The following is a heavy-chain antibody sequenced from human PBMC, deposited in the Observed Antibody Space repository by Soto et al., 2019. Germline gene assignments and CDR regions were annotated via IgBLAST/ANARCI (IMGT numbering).Heavy chain of an antibody. V-gene: IGHV1-18*01. CDR2: ISAYNGNT. Sequence: QVQLVQSGAEVKKPGASVKVSCKASGYTFTSYGISWVRQAPGQGLEWMGWISAYNGNTNYAQKPQGRVTMTTDTSTSTAYMELRSLRSDDTAVYYCARSYDILTGYYPNYFDYWGQGTLVTVSS. D-gene: IGHD3-9*01. CDR3: ARSYDILTGYYPNYFDY. J-gene: IGHJ4*02. CDR1: GYTFTSYG.